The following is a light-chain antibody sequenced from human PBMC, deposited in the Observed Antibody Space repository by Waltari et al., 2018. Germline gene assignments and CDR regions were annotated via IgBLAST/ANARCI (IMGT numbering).Light chain of an antibody. CDR3: SSYSTSSTLVV. CDR2: DVS. V-gene: IGLV2-14*03. Sequence: QSALSQPASVSGSPGQSISISCTGTSSDVGGYDYVSWYQQYPGKAPKLMIFDVSNRPSGVFERFSASKSGNTASLTISGLQAEDEAYYYCSSYSTSSTLVVFGGGTKVTVL. J-gene: IGLJ2*01. CDR1: SSDVGGYDY.